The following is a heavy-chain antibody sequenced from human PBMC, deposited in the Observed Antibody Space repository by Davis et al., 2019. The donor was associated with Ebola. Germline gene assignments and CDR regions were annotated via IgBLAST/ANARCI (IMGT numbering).Heavy chain of an antibody. CDR2: ITYTGYT. Sequence: MPSETLSLTCTVSGGSITGYSWNWIRQSPGKGLEWMGFITYTGYTTYNPSLKSRVSMSVDPSGNHFSLDLKSVTAADTAVYYCARDSVGALDVWGHGTMVTVS. CDR1: GGSITGYS. V-gene: IGHV4-59*01. J-gene: IGHJ3*01. CDR3: ARDSVGALDV.